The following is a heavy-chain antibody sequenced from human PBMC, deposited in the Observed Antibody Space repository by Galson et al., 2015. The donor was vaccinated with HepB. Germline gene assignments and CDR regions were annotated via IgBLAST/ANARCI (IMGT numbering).Heavy chain of an antibody. Sequence: QSGAEVKKPGESLKISCKGSGYSFTSYWISWVRQMPGKGLEWMGIIYPGDSDTSYSPSFQGQVTISADKSISTAYLQWGSLKASDTAMYYCARPSYDILTGSPYAFDIWGQGTMVTVSS. CDR1: GYSFTSYW. V-gene: IGHV5-51*01. CDR2: IYPGDSDT. D-gene: IGHD3-9*01. J-gene: IGHJ3*02. CDR3: ARPSYDILTGSPYAFDI.